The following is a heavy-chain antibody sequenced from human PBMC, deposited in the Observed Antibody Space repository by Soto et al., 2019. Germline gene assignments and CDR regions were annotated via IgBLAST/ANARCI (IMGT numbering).Heavy chain of an antibody. CDR3: ARDYGPAPSYFDY. J-gene: IGHJ4*02. CDR1: GGSISSYY. Sequence: SETLSLTCTVSGGSISSYYWSRIRQPPGKGLEWIGYIYYSGSTNYNPSLKSRVTISVDTSKNQFSLKLSSVTAADTAVYYCARDYGPAPSYFDYWGQGTLVTVSS. D-gene: IGHD3-10*01. V-gene: IGHV4-59*01. CDR2: IYYSGST.